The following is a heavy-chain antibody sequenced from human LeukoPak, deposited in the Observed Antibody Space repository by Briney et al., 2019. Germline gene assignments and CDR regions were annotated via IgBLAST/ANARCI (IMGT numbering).Heavy chain of an antibody. J-gene: IGHJ4*02. CDR2: ISGSGGST. V-gene: IGHV3-23*01. CDR1: GFTFSNYA. Sequence: PGGSLRLSCAASGFTFSNYAMSWVRQAPGQGLEWVSAISGSGGSTYYADSVKGRFTISRDNSKNTLYLQMNSLRAEDTALYYCASLDYFDSSDYGDYWGQGTLVTVSS. D-gene: IGHD3-22*01. CDR3: ASLDYFDSSDYGDY.